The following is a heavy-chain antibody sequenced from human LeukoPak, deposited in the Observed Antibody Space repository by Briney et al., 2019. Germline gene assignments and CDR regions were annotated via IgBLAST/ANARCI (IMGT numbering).Heavy chain of an antibody. D-gene: IGHD2-15*01. Sequence: SETLSLTCSVSGGSISIYYSSWIRQPPRKGREWMGYNYYSRRTTYNPPLKSRVTISVDTAKNQYSLKLSSVNAADTAVYYCAREEVYCSGGSCYLGPYYFDYWGEGTLVTVSS. V-gene: IGHV4-59*12. CDR1: GGSISIYY. J-gene: IGHJ4*02. CDR2: NYYSRRT. CDR3: AREEVYCSGGSCYLGPYYFDY.